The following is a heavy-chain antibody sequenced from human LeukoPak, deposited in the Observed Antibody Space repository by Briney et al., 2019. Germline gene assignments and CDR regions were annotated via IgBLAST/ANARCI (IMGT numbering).Heavy chain of an antibody. D-gene: IGHD3-22*01. J-gene: IGHJ4*02. V-gene: IGHV3-23*01. CDR1: GFTLSSYA. CDR2: ISGSGGST. CDR3: AKSYYYDSSGFDY. Sequence: GGSLRLYCAASGFTLSSYAMSWVRQAPGKGLEWVSAISGSGGSTYYADSVKGRFTISRDNSKNTLYLQMNSLRAEDTAVYYCAKSYYYDSSGFDYWGQGTLVTVSS.